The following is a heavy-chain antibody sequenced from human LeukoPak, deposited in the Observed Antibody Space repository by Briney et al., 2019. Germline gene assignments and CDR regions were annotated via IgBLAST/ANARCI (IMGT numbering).Heavy chain of an antibody. CDR3: ARVDGYNYVLGH. D-gene: IGHD5-24*01. V-gene: IGHV4-38-2*01. J-gene: IGHJ4*02. Sequence: PSETLSLTCAVSGYSISSGYYWGWIRQPPGKGLEWIGSIYHSGSTYYNPSLKSRVTISVDTSKNQFSLKLSSVTAADTAVYYCARVDGYNYVLGHWGQGTLVTVSS. CDR1: GYSISSGYY. CDR2: IYHSGST.